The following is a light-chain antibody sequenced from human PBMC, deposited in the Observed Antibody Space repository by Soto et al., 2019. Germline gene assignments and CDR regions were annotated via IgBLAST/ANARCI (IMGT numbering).Light chain of an antibody. CDR3: CSYTTSSTVL. V-gene: IGLV2-14*03. J-gene: IGLJ2*01. CDR1: SSDVGGYNY. CDR2: DVS. Sequence: QSVLTQPASVSGSPGQSFTISCTGTSSDVGGYNYVSWYQQHPGKAPKLMIYDVSNRPSGVSNRFSGSKSGNTASLTISGLQAEDEADYYCCSYTTSSTVLFGGGTKVTVL.